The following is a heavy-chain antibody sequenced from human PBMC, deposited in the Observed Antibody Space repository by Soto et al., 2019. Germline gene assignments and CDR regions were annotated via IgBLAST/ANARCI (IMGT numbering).Heavy chain of an antibody. CDR2: ISYDGSDK. CDR1: GFTFSTYG. J-gene: IGHJ3*02. V-gene: IGHV3-30*18. CDR3: SKVELSPRTLDAFDI. Sequence: GGSLRLSCAASGFTFSTYGMHWVRQAPGKGLEWVAFISYDGSDKYYADSVKGRLTISRDNSKNTLYLQMNSLRAEDTALYYWSKVELSPRTLDAFDIWGQGTMVTVSS. D-gene: IGHD1-7*01.